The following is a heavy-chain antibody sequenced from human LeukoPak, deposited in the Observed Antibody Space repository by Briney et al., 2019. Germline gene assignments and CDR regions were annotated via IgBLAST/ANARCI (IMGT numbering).Heavy chain of an antibody. D-gene: IGHD3-16*02. CDR2: ISPYTGDT. J-gene: IGHJ4*02. V-gene: IGHV1-18*04. CDR1: GYTFSSYG. CDR3: ARDQYDSVWGSYRPYFDF. Sequence: GASMKVSCKTSGYTFSSYGISWVRQAPGQGLEWMGSISPYTGDTKYAERLQDRVIMTTDTSTRTAYMELRSLTSDDTAVFYCARDQYDSVWGSYRPYFDFWGQGTLVTVSS.